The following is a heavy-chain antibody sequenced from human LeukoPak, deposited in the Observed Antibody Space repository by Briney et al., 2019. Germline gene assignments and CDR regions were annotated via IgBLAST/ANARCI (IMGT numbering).Heavy chain of an antibody. CDR1: GFTFSSYE. J-gene: IGHJ4*02. V-gene: IGHV3-23*01. CDR2: ISGSGGST. CDR3: AKAYGSGSYYTVAYFDY. D-gene: IGHD3-10*01. Sequence: GGSLRLSCAASGFTFSSYEMNWVRQAPGKGLEWVSAISGSGGSTYYADSVKGRFTISRDNSKNTLYLQMNSLRAEDTAVYYNAKAYGSGSYYTVAYFDYWGQGTMVTVSS.